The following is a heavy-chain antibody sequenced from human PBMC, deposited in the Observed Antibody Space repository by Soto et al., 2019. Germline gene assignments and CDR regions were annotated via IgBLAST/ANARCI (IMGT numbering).Heavy chain of an antibody. CDR3: ARDIVGATEYYFDY. CDR2: ISYDGSNK. CDR1: GFTFSSYA. D-gene: IGHD1-26*01. Sequence: GGSLRLSCAASGFTFSSYAMHWVRQAPGKGLEWVAVISYDGSNKYYADSVKGRFTISRDNSKNTLYLQMNSLRAEDTAVYYCARDIVGATEYYFDYWGQGTLVTVSS. V-gene: IGHV3-30-3*01. J-gene: IGHJ4*02.